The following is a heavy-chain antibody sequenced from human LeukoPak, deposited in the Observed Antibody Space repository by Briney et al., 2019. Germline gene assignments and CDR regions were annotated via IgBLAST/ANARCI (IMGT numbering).Heavy chain of an antibody. CDR1: GFRFSSFE. CDR2: ISSGGNTE. CDR3: ARDILNGSFVISLDH. V-gene: IGHV3-48*03. D-gene: IGHD3-9*01. Sequence: RGSLRLSCTAPGFRFSSFEMNWVRQAPRKGLEWVSHISSGGNTEYYVDSVMARFTMSRDNAKNLLFLQMNSVRAEETAGYYCARDILNGSFVISLDHWGQGALVTVSS. J-gene: IGHJ4*02.